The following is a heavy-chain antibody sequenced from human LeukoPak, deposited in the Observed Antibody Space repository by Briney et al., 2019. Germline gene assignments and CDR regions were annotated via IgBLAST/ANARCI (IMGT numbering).Heavy chain of an antibody. Sequence: GASVKVSCKASGYTFTSYDINWVRQATGQGLEWMGWMNPNSGNTGYAQKFQGRVTMTRNTSISTAYMELGSLRSEDTAVCYCARAEDSSPYYYYMDVWGKGTTVTVSS. J-gene: IGHJ6*03. CDR3: ARAEDSSPYYYYMDV. CDR2: MNPNSGNT. D-gene: IGHD6-13*01. V-gene: IGHV1-8*01. CDR1: GYTFTSYD.